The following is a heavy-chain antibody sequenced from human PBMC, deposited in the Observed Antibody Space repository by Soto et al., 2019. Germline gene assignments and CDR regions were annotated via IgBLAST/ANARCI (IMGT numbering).Heavy chain of an antibody. Sequence: SETLSLTCTVSGGSISGGVYYWSWIGQHPEKGLEWIGYIYYTGSTYYNPSLKSRVTMSVDTSKNQFSLKLSSVTAADTAIYYCATVGGNWNYVDHWGQGTLVTVSS. CDR3: ATVGGNWNYVDH. J-gene: IGHJ4*02. CDR2: IYYTGST. CDR1: GGSISGGVYY. D-gene: IGHD1-20*01. V-gene: IGHV4-31*03.